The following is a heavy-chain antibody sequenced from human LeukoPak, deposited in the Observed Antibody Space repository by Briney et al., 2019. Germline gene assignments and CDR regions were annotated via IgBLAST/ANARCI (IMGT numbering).Heavy chain of an antibody. V-gene: IGHV1-69*04. D-gene: IGHD4-17*01. Sequence: ASVKVSCKASVGSFSSCAISWERQGPGQGLEWGGRIIPILGIANYAQKFQGRVTITADKSTSTAYMELSSLRSEDTAVYYCARDPTTVTTTDYWGQGTLVTVSS. J-gene: IGHJ4*02. CDR2: IIPILGIA. CDR1: VGSFSSCA. CDR3: ARDPTTVTTTDY.